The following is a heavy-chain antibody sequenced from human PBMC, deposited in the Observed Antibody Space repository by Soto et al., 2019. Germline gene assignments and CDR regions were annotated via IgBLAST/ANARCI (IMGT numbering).Heavy chain of an antibody. D-gene: IGHD3-10*01. J-gene: IGHJ5*02. V-gene: IGHV4-30-4*01. Sequence: QVQLQQSGPGLVKPSQTLSLTCTVSGGSIRSGDYYWSWIRQSPGKGLDGIAYIYYSGTTYYNPSLKSRVTISVDTSKNQFSLKLSSVTAADTAVYYCARGPNFYNSARGWFDPWGQGTLVTVSS. CDR3: ARGPNFYNSARGWFDP. CDR1: GGSIRSGDYY. CDR2: IYYSGTT.